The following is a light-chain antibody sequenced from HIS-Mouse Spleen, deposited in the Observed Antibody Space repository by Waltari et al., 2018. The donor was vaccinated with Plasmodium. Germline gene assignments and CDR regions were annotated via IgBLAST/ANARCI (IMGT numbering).Light chain of an antibody. J-gene: IGLJ3*02. CDR2: KDS. Sequence: SYELTQPTSVSVSPGQTARITCSGDALPKQYAYGYQQKPGQAPVLVIYKDSERPSGIPERFSGSSSGTTVTLTISGVQAEDEADYYCQSADSSGTYWVFGGGTKLTVL. CDR1: ALPKQY. V-gene: IGLV3-25*03. CDR3: QSADSSGTYWV.